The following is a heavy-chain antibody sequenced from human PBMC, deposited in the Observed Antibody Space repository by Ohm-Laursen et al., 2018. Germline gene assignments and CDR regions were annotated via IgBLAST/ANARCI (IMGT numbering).Heavy chain of an antibody. CDR1: GGSFSGYY. V-gene: IGHV4-34*01. CDR3: ARRPPSFWYYYDSSGPAGWFDP. J-gene: IGHJ5*02. CDR2: INHSGST. Sequence: SETLSLTCAVYGGSFSGYYWSWIRQPPGKGLEWIGEINHSGSTNYNPSLKSRVTISVDTSKNQFSLKLSSVTAADTAVYYCARRPPSFWYYYDSSGPAGWFDPWGQGTLVTVSS. D-gene: IGHD3-22*01.